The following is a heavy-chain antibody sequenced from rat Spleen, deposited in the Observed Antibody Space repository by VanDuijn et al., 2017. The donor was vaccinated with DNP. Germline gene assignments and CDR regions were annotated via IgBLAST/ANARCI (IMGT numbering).Heavy chain of an antibody. J-gene: IGHJ3*01. CDR3: ARTYNSGYGGFAY. Sequence: EVQLVESGGGLVQPGRSLKLSCAASGFTFSDYYMAWVRQAPTKGLEWVACISYDGGRTYYRDSVKGRFTISRDNAKSSLYLQMDSLRSEDTATYYCARTYNSGYGGFAYWGQGTLVTVSS. D-gene: IGHD4-3*01. CDR2: ISYDGGRT. CDR1: GFTFSDYY. V-gene: IGHV5-20*01.